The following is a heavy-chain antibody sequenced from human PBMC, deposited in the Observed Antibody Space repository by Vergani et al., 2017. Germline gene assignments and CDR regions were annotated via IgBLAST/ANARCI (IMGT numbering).Heavy chain of an antibody. Sequence: EVQLVESGGGLVQPGGSLRLSCAASGFTFSSYSMNWVRQAPGKGLEWVSYISSSSSTIYYADSVKGRFTISRDNAKNSLYLQMNSLRADDTAVYYCARDFPRWYYDYVWGSYRFSPFDYWGQGTLVTVSS. CDR1: GFTFSSYS. D-gene: IGHD3-16*02. J-gene: IGHJ4*02. CDR2: ISSSSSTI. CDR3: ARDFPRWYYDYVWGSYRFSPFDY. V-gene: IGHV3-48*01.